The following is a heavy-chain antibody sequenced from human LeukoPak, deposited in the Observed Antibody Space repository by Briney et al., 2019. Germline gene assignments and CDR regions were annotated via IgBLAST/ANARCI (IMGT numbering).Heavy chain of an antibody. CDR2: IEYGDKNK. V-gene: IGHV3-30*12. CDR3: ARDYCSSTSCYGN. J-gene: IGHJ4*02. Sequence: PGGSLRLSCAASGFIFTNYGMHWVRQAPGKGLEWVAFIEYGDKNKYYADSVKGRFTISRDTSKNTLYLQMNSLRAEDTAVYYCARDYCSSTSCYGNWGQGTLVTVSS. D-gene: IGHD2-2*01. CDR1: GFIFTNYG.